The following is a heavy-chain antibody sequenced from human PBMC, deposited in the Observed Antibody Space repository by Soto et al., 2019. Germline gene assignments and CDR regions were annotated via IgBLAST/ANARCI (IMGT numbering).Heavy chain of an antibody. V-gene: IGHV4-30-2*06. CDR1: GGSNSRGGYS. CDR2: IYQSGYT. CDR3: ARDSYDGNWFDP. J-gene: IGHJ5*02. Sequence: LSLTCAVPGGSNSRGGYSRSWIRQSPGEGLEWIGYIYQSGYTLYNPFFKSRVTISVDRSKNQFSLNLPSVTAADTAVYYCARDSYDGNWFDPWGQGTLVTVSS. D-gene: IGHD5-12*01.